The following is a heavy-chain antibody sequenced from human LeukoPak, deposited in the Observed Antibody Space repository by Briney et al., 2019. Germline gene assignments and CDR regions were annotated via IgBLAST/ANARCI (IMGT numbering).Heavy chain of an antibody. V-gene: IGHV4-4*09. CDR3: ARRAGYCSSTSCYFPLDV. D-gene: IGHD2-2*01. Sequence: SETLSLTCTVSGGSISSYYWSWIRQPPGKGLEWIGYIYTSGSTNYNPSPKSRVTISVDTSKNQFSLKLSSVTAADTAVYYCARRAGYCSSTSCYFPLDVWGKGTTVTVSS. CDR2: IYTSGST. CDR1: GGSISSYY. J-gene: IGHJ6*03.